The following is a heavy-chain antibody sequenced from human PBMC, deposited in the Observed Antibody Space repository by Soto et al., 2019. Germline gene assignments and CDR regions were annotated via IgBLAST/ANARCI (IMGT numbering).Heavy chain of an antibody. D-gene: IGHD2-8*02. Sequence: QMQLVQSGAEVKKTGSSVTVSCKASGWTFTYLYLHWVRQAPGQALEWLGCITPYNGNTKYAQKLQGKIPITRLPSFSTIFLELKNLGFADPTFYFLGNTGLGGGAFYFSFEKWGQGTLVPVPS. V-gene: IGHV1-45*02. J-gene: IGHJ4*02. CDR3: GNTGLGGGAFYFSFEK. CDR2: ITPYNGNT. CDR1: GWTFTYLY.